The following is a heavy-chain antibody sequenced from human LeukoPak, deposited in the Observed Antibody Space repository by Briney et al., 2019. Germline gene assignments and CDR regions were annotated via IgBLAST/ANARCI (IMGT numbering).Heavy chain of an antibody. CDR3: AKDLWIVVDAFDI. CDR2: ISGSGGST. V-gene: IGHV3-23*01. J-gene: IGHJ3*02. D-gene: IGHD3-22*01. Sequence: PGRSLRLSCAASGFTFSSYAMSWVRQAPGKGLEWVSAISGSGGSTYYADSVKGRFTISRDNSKNTLYLQMNSLRAEDTAVYYCAKDLWIVVDAFDIWGQGTMVTVSP. CDR1: GFTFSSYA.